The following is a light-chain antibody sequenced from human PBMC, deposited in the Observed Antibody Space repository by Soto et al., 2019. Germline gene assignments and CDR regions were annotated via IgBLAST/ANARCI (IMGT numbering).Light chain of an antibody. V-gene: IGLV1-51*02. CDR3: ATWDSSLRAGL. J-gene: IGLJ1*01. CDR2: END. CDR1: SSNTGNNY. Sequence: QSALTQPPSVSAAPGQKVTISCSGSSSNTGNNYVSWYQQLPGTAPKLLIYENDKRPSGIPDRFSGSKSGTSATLGITGLQTGDEADYYCATWDSSLRAGLFGTGTRSPS.